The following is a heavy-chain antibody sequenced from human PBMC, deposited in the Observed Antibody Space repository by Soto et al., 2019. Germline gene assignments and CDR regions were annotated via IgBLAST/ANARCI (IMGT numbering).Heavy chain of an antibody. D-gene: IGHD3-10*01. CDR3: ARARDYYGSGSYYKRGKYYYSGMDV. Sequence: SETLSLTCTVSGGSISSYYWSWLRQPPGKGLEWIGYIYYSGSTNYNPSLKSRVTISVDTSKNQFSLKLSSVTAADTAVYYCARARDYYGSGSYYKRGKYYYSGMDVWGQGTTVTVSS. CDR2: IYYSGST. CDR1: GGSISSYY. V-gene: IGHV4-59*01. J-gene: IGHJ6*02.